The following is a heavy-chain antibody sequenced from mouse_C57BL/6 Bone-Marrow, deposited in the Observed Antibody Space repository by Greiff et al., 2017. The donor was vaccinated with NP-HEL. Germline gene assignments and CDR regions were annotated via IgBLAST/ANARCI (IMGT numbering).Heavy chain of an antibody. CDR1: GFTFSSYA. J-gene: IGHJ2*01. CDR3: TRAYGNYNFDY. V-gene: IGHV5-9-1*02. CDR2: ISSGGDYI. Sequence: EVQLVESGEGLVKPGGSLKLSCAASGFTFSSYAMSWFRQTPEKRLAWVAYISSGGDYIYYADTVKGRFTISRDNARNTLYLQMSSLKSEYAAMYYCTRAYGNYNFDYWGQGTTLTVSS. D-gene: IGHD2-1*01.